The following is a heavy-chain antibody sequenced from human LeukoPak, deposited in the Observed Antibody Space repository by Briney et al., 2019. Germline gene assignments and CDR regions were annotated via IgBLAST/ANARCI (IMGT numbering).Heavy chain of an antibody. J-gene: IGHJ4*02. V-gene: IGHV1-2*06. CDR2: INPNSGGT. CDR3: AREQQLAPFDY. D-gene: IGHD6-13*01. CDR1: GYTFTGYY. Sequence: ASVKVSCKXSGYTFTGYYMHWVRQAPGQGLEWMGRINPNSGGTNYAQKFQGRVTMTRDTSICTAYMELSRLRSDDTAVYYCAREQQLAPFDYWGQGTLVTVSS.